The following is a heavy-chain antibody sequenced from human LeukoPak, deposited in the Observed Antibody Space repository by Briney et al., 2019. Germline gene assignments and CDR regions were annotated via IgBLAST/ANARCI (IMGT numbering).Heavy chain of an antibody. D-gene: IGHD3-10*01. V-gene: IGHV1-18*01. CDR3: ARVAALLWFGELLSHYYFDY. J-gene: IGHJ4*02. CDR2: ISAYNGNT. CDR1: GYTFTSYG. Sequence: ASVKVSCKASGYTFTSYGISWVRQAPGQGLEWMGRISAYNGNTNYAQRLQGRVTMTTDTSTSTAYMELRSLRSDDTAVYYCARVAALLWFGELLSHYYFDYWGQGTLVTVSS.